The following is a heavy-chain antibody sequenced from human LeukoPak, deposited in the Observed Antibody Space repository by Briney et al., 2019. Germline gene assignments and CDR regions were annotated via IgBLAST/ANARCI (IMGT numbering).Heavy chain of an antibody. D-gene: IGHD3-10*01. V-gene: IGHV4-30-2*01. CDR2: TYHSGST. CDR3: ARDKYSGSGSYLGVSWFDP. Sequence: SQTLSLTCAVSGGSISSGGYSWSWIRQPPGKGLEWIGYTYHSGSTYYNPSLQSRVTVSVDRSKNQFSLKLSSVTAADTAVYYCARDKYSGSGSYLGVSWFDPWGQGTLVTVSS. J-gene: IGHJ5*02. CDR1: GGSISSGGYS.